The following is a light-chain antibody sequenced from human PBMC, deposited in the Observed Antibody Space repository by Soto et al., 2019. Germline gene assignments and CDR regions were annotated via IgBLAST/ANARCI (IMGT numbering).Light chain of an antibody. J-gene: IGKJ1*01. Sequence: AIRMTQSPSSFSASAGDRVTITCRASQGISSYLVWYQQKPGKAPKLLIYAASTLQSGVPSRFSGSGSGTEFTLTISCLQSEDFATYYCQQYYNYPLTFGQGTKVEIK. CDR2: AAS. CDR1: QGISSY. V-gene: IGKV1-8*01. CDR3: QQYYNYPLT.